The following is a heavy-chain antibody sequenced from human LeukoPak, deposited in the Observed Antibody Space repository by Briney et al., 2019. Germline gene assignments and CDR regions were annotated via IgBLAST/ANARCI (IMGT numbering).Heavy chain of an antibody. J-gene: IGHJ5*02. Sequence: SETLSLTCTVSGGSISSSSYYWGWIRQPPGKGLEWIGSIYYSGSTYYDPPTKSRVTLSVDKYKTPCSLKLSSVIAAHTAVYYCARGGGVDPWGEGTLVTVSS. D-gene: IGHD3-16*01. CDR2: IYYSGST. CDR3: ARGGGVDP. CDR1: GGSISSSSYY. V-gene: IGHV4-39*01.